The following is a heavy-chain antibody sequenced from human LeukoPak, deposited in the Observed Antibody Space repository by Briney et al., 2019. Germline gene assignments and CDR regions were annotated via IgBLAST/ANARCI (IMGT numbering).Heavy chain of an antibody. Sequence: GGSLRLSCAASGFTFSSHGMHWVRQAPGKGLEWVTFISYDGSNKDYADSVKGRFTISRDNAKNSLYLEMNSLRAEDTAVYYCVRGGDYWGQGTLVTVSS. CDR1: GFTFSSHG. CDR3: VRGGDY. CDR2: ISYDGSNK. J-gene: IGHJ4*02. V-gene: IGHV3-33*01.